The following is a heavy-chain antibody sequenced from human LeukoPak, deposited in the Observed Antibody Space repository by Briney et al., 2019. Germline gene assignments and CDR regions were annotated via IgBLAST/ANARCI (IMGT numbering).Heavy chain of an antibody. CDR2: IYSSGST. J-gene: IGHJ4*02. CDR3: ARTTVTTHFDY. V-gene: IGHV4-30-4*01. Sequence: SETLSLTCTVSGGSISSGDYYWSWIRQPPGKGLEWIGYIYSSGSTYYNPSLKSRDTISVDTSKNQFSLKLSSVTAADTAVYYCARTTVTTHFDYWGQGTLVTVSS. CDR1: GGSISSGDYY. D-gene: IGHD4-17*01.